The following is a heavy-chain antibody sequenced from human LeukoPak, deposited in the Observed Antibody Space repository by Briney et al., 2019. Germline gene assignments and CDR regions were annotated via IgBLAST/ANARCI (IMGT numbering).Heavy chain of an antibody. CDR3: ARGPVVRGVIKYYFDY. V-gene: IGHV3-23*01. D-gene: IGHD3-10*01. CDR2: IFGSGGST. J-gene: IGHJ4*02. Sequence: GGSLRLSCAASGFTFSSYAMYWVRQAPGKGLEWVSGIFGSGGSTHYADSVKGRFTISRDNSKNTLYLQMNSLRAEDTAVYYCARGPVVRGVIKYYFDYWGQGTLVTVSS. CDR1: GFTFSSYA.